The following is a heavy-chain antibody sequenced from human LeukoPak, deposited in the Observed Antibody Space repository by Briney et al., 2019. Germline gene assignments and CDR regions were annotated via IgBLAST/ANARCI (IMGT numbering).Heavy chain of an antibody. D-gene: IGHD3-10*01. CDR3: TKGRVRGVDNWFDP. V-gene: IGHV3-23*01. J-gene: IGHJ5*02. CDR1: GFIFSSYA. Sequence: GGSLRLSCGASGFIFSSYAMNWVRRAPGKGLEWVSGISGPGSTTYYADSVKGRFTISRDNSQNTLYLQMNSLRADDTALYYCTKGRVRGVDNWFDPWGQGTLVTVSS. CDR2: ISGPGSTT.